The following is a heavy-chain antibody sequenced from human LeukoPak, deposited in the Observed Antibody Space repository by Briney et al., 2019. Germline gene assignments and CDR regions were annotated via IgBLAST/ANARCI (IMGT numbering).Heavy chain of an antibody. Sequence: SETLSLNCAVYGGSFSGYYWSWIRQPPGKGLEWIGEINHSGSTNYNPSLKSRVTISVDTSKNQFSLKLSSVTAADTAVYYCARGRHIVVVTEYYFDYWGQGTLVTVSS. D-gene: IGHD2-21*02. CDR2: INHSGST. CDR1: GGSFSGYY. V-gene: IGHV4-34*01. CDR3: ARGRHIVVVTEYYFDY. J-gene: IGHJ4*02.